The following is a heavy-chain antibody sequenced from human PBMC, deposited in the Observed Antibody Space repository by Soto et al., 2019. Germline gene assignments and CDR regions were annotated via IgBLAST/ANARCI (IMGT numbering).Heavy chain of an antibody. CDR1: GGSLSSGGYY. D-gene: IGHD5-12*01. J-gene: IGHJ4*02. CDR3: ARYTQRGYSGYFDS. Sequence: QVQLQESGPGLVKPSQTLSLSCTVSGGSLSSGGYYWSWIRQHPGKGLEWIGFIYYSGSTYYNPSLKSRVTISVDTTQNQISLKLSSVTAADTAVYYCARYTQRGYSGYFDSWGQGTLVTVSS. CDR2: IYYSGST. V-gene: IGHV4-31*03.